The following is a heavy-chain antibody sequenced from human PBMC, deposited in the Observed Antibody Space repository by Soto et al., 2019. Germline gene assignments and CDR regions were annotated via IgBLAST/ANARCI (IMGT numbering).Heavy chain of an antibody. J-gene: IGHJ4*02. Sequence: QVQLVESGGGVVQPGRSLRLSCAASGFTFSYYAMHWVRQAPGKGLEWVAVISYDGSDKYYADSVKGRFTIFRDNSRNTLNLQMNSLRADDTAVYYCAKGLGELSPESYDYWGQGTLITVSS. V-gene: IGHV3-30*18. CDR2: ISYDGSDK. CDR1: GFTFSYYA. CDR3: AKGLGELSPESYDY. D-gene: IGHD3-16*02.